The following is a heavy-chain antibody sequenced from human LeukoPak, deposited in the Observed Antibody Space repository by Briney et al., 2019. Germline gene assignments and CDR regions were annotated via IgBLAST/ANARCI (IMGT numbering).Heavy chain of an antibody. J-gene: IGHJ4*02. CDR3: AREHLLFGELYYFDY. CDR1: GGSISSYY. CDR2: IYTSGST. D-gene: IGHD3-10*01. V-gene: IGHV4-4*07. Sequence: ASETLSLTCTVSGGSISSYYWSWIRQPAGKGLEWIGRIYTSGSTNYNPSLKSRVTMSVDTSKNQFSLKLSSVTAADTAVYYCAREHLLFGELYYFDYWGQGTLVTVSS.